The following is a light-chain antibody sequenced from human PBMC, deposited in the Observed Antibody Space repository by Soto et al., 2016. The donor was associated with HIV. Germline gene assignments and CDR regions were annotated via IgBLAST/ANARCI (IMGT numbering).Light chain of an antibody. Sequence: SYVLTQSPSVSVAPGKTATITCGGNNIGTKSVHWYQQRPGQAPVLVVYDDHDRPSGIPERFSGSSSGNTASLTITGAQAEDEADYYCNSRYTSDSHHYVFGTGTKVTVL. V-gene: IGLV3-21*03. CDR1: NIGTKS. CDR2: DDH. J-gene: IGLJ1*01. CDR3: NSRYTSDSHHYV.